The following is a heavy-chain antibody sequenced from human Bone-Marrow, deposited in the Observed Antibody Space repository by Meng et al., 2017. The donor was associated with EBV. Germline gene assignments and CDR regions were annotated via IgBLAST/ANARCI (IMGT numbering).Heavy chain of an antibody. Sequence: QVPCVESGAEVKKPWASVKVSCKVSGYPFTSYGISWVRQAPGQGLEWMGWISAYNAHTNYAQKLQGRVTMTTDTSTRTTYMELRSLRSDDTAVYYCARDADYGSGSYGVLIDYWGQGTLVTVSS. J-gene: IGHJ4*02. CDR3: ARDADYGSGSYGVLIDY. CDR2: ISAYNAHT. V-gene: IGHV1-18*01. D-gene: IGHD3-10*01. CDR1: GYPFTSYG.